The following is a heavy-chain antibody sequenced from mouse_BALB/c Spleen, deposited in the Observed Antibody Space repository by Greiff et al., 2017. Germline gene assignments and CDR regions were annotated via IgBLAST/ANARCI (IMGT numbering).Heavy chain of an antibody. CDR2: ISSGSSTI. V-gene: IGHV5-17*02. J-gene: IGHJ2*01. Sequence: EVKLQESGGGLVKPGGSLKLSCAASGFTFSSFGMHWVRQAPEKGLEWVAYISSGSSTIYYADTVKGRFTISRDNPKNTLFLQMTSLRSEDTAMYYCARSRSSLFDYWGQGTTLTVSS. CDR3: ARSRSSLFDY. D-gene: IGHD1-1*01. CDR1: GFTFSSFG.